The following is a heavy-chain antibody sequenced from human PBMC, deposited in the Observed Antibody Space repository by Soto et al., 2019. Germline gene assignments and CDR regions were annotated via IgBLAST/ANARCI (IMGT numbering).Heavy chain of an antibody. CDR3: ARDYSSYGPFDY. CDR2: ISSRTNTI. V-gene: IGHV3-48*01. D-gene: IGHD5-18*01. CDR1: GFTFSAYS. J-gene: IGHJ4*02. Sequence: LGLSCAASGFTFSAYSMNWVRQAPGKGLEWVSYISSRTNTIYYADSVQGRFIISRDDAKNSLSLQMNSLRAEDTAVYYCARDYSSYGPFDYWGQGTLVTVSS.